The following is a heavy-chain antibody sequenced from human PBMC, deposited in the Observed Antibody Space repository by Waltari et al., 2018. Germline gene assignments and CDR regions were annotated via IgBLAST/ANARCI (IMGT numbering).Heavy chain of an antibody. J-gene: IGHJ4*02. CDR2: IIPIFGTA. D-gene: IGHD2-21*01. CDR3: ARESYCGGDCSNPIDY. Sequence: QVQLVQSGAEVKKPGSSVKVSCKASGGTFSSYAISWVRQAPGQGLEWMGRIIPIFGTANYAQKFQGRVTITADKSTSTAYMELSSLRSEDTAVYYCARESYCGGDCSNPIDYWGQGTLVTVSS. V-gene: IGHV1-69*08. CDR1: GGTFSSYA.